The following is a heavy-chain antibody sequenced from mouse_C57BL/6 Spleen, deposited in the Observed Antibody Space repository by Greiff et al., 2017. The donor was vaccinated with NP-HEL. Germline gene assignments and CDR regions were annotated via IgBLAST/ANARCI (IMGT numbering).Heavy chain of an antibody. J-gene: IGHJ3*01. CDR2: ISYDGSN. Sequence: EVQVVESGPGLVKPSQSLSLTCSVTGYSITSGYYWNWIRQFPGNKLEWMGYISYDGSNNYNPSLKNRISITRDTSKNQFFLKLNSVTTEDTATYYCARVGIYYGNPWFAYWGQGTLVTVSA. CDR3: ARVGIYYGNPWFAY. V-gene: IGHV3-6*01. D-gene: IGHD2-1*01. CDR1: GYSITSGYY.